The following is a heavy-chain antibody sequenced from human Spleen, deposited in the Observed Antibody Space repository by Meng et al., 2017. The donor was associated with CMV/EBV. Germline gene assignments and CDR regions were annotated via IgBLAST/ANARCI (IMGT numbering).Heavy chain of an antibody. CDR3: ARSITVFQIDY. CDR2: ISAKNGIT. CDR1: GYTFTSYG. D-gene: IGHD3-3*02. J-gene: IGHJ4*02. V-gene: IGHV1-18*01. Sequence: ASVKVSCKASGYTFTSYGISWVRQAPGQGLEWMGWISAKNGITHYAQNLQGRVTMTTDTSTTTAYMELRSLRNDDTAVYYCARSITVFQIDYWGQGTLVTVSS.